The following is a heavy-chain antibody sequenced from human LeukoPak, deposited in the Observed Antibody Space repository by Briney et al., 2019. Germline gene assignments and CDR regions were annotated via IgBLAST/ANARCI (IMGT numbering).Heavy chain of an antibody. CDR3: ARDARGYSYGFKGRPSTYYFDY. D-gene: IGHD5-18*01. Sequence: SQTLSLTCAISGDSVSSNSAAWNWIRQSPSRGLEWLGRTYYRSKWYNDYAVSVKSRITINPDTSKNQFSLKLSSVTAADTAVYYCARDARGYSYGFKGRPSTYYFDYWGQGTLVTVSS. CDR1: GDSVSSNSAA. J-gene: IGHJ4*02. CDR2: TYYRSKWYN. V-gene: IGHV6-1*01.